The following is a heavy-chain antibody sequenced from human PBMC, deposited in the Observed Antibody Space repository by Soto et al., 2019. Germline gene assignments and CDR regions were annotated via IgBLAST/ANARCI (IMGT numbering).Heavy chain of an antibody. Sequence: QVQLQESGPGLVKPSETLSLTCTVSGGSISSYYWSWIRQPPGKGLEWIGYIYYSGSTNYNPSLKSRVTISVDTSKNQFSLKLSSVTAADTAVYYCARHPRRGGTVRRLQNAFDIWGQGTMVTVSS. D-gene: IGHD2-15*01. V-gene: IGHV4-59*08. CDR3: ARHPRRGGTVRRLQNAFDI. CDR1: GGSISSYY. J-gene: IGHJ3*02. CDR2: IYYSGST.